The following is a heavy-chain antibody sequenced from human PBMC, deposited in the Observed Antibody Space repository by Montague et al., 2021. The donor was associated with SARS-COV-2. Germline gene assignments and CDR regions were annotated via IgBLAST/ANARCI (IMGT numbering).Heavy chain of an antibody. Sequence: SETLSLTCPVSGGSISSYYWSWIRQPPGKGLEWIGYLYYSGSTXXXPSXXXRVTISVDTSKNQFSLRLNSVTAADTAVYYCARHPPGYRYFYYLDVWGKGTTVTVSS. CDR3: ARHPPGYRYFYYLDV. CDR1: GGSISSYY. CDR2: LYYSGST. J-gene: IGHJ6*03. V-gene: IGHV4-59*01. D-gene: IGHD1-1*01.